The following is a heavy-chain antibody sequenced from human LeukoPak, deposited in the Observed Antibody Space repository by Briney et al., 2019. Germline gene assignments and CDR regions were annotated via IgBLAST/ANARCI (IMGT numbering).Heavy chain of an antibody. CDR2: IYHSGST. CDR3: ARGYLYYDILTGYSSSNNWFDP. Sequence: PQTLSLTCAVSGGSISSGGYSWSWIRQPPGKGLEWIGYIYHSGSTYYNPSLKSRVTISVDRSKNQFSLKLSSVTAADTAVYYCARGYLYYDILTGYSSSNNWFDPWGQGTLVTVSS. V-gene: IGHV4-30-2*01. D-gene: IGHD3-9*01. J-gene: IGHJ5*02. CDR1: GGSISSGGYS.